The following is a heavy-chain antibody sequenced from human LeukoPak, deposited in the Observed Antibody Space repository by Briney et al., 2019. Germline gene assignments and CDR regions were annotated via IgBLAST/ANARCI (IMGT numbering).Heavy chain of an antibody. CDR1: GGTLSGYH. Sequence: PSETLSLTCAVYGGTLSGYHWSWIRQPPGKGLEWIGEINHSGSTKYNPSLKSRVTISADTSKNQFSLKLSSVTAADTAVYYCARGRAPAGRYFYYYMDVWDKGTTVTVSS. CDR3: ARGRAPAGRYFYYYMDV. D-gene: IGHD6-13*01. CDR2: INHSGST. V-gene: IGHV4-34*01. J-gene: IGHJ6*03.